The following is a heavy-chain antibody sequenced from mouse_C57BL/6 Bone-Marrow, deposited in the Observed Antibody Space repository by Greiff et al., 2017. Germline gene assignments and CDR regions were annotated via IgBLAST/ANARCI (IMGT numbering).Heavy chain of an antibody. CDR3: ARGGAIYYDSDVLLAMDY. CDR1: GYTFTSYW. V-gene: IGHV1-55*01. J-gene: IGHJ4*01. CDR2: IYPGSGST. D-gene: IGHD2-4*01. Sequence: QVQLQQPGAELVKPGASVKMSCKASGYTFTSYWITWVKQRPGQGLEWIGDIYPGSGSTNYNEKFKSKATLPVDKSSSPAYMQLSSLTSEDSAVYYWARGGAIYYDSDVLLAMDYWGKGTSVTVSS.